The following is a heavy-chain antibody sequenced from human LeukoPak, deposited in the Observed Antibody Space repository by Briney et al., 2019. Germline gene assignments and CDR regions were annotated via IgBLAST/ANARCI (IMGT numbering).Heavy chain of an antibody. D-gene: IGHD4-17*01. CDR2: ISGSGGST. CDR3: AKDRHDYGTDAFDI. J-gene: IGHJ3*02. CDR1: GFTFSSYA. Sequence: GGSLRLSCAASGFTFSSYAMSWVRQAPGKGLEWVSVISGSGGSTCYADSVKGRFTISRDNSKNTLYVQMNSLRAEDTAVYYCAKDRHDYGTDAFDIWGQGTMVTVSS. V-gene: IGHV3-23*01.